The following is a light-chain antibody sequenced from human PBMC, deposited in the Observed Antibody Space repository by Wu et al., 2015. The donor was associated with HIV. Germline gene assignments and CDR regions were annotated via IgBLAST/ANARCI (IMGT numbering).Light chain of an antibody. CDR2: CI. Sequence: CRASQVLTVLLSLVPAETWPGSQAPHFWCIQQGTGIPDRFSGSGSGTDFTLTISRLEPEDFAVYYCQQYGSSPQLTFGGGTKVEIK. CDR3: QQYGSSPQLT. J-gene: IGKJ4*01. V-gene: IGKV3-20*01. CDR1: QVLTVL.